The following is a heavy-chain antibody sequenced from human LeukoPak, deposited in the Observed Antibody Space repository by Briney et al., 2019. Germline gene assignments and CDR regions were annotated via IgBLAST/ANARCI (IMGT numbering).Heavy chain of an antibody. CDR3: ARELYYDILTGYSNWFDP. Sequence: ASVKVSCTASGYTFTGYDMHWVRQAPGQGLEWMGWINPNSGGTNYAQKFQGRVTMTRDTSISTAYVELSRLRSDDTAVYYCARELYYDILTGYSNWFDPWGQGTLVTVSS. D-gene: IGHD3-9*01. V-gene: IGHV1-2*02. CDR1: GYTFTGYD. CDR2: INPNSGGT. J-gene: IGHJ5*02.